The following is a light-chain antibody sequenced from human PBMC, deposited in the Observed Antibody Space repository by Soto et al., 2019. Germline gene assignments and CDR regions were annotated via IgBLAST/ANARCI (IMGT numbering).Light chain of an antibody. Sequence: DIQMTQSPSTLSASVGDRVTITCRASQSISSWLAWYQQTPGKAPKLLIYKASSLESGVPTRLSGSGSGTEFTLTISSLQPDDFATYCCQQYNSLLTFVQGTKVQI. CDR1: QSISSW. CDR2: KAS. J-gene: IGKJ1*01. V-gene: IGKV1-5*03. CDR3: QQYNSLLT.